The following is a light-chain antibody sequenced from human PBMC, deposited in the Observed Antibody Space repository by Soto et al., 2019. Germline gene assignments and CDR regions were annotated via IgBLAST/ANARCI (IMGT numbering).Light chain of an antibody. CDR1: SSNIGSNT. Sequence: QAVVTQPPSASGTPGQRVTISCSGSSSNIGSNTVNWYQQLPGTAPKLLIYSDNQRPSGVPDRFSGSKSGTSASLAISGLQSEDEADYYCAAWDDSLNGSNWGFGGGTKLTVL. CDR3: AAWDDSLNGSNWG. J-gene: IGLJ3*02. V-gene: IGLV1-44*01. CDR2: SDN.